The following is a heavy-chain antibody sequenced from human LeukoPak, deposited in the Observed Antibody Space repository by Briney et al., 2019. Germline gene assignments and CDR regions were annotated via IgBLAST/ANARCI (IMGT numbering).Heavy chain of an antibody. CDR3: ARGIVVAGPYDY. CDR2: IKQDGSEK. D-gene: IGHD6-19*01. CDR1: GSTFSSYW. J-gene: IGHJ4*02. Sequence: GGSLRLSCAASGSTFSSYWMSWVRQALGKGLEWVANIKQDGSEKYYVDSVKGRFTISRDNAKNSLYLQMNSLRAEDTAVYYCARGIVVAGPYDYWGQGTLVTVSS. V-gene: IGHV3-7*03.